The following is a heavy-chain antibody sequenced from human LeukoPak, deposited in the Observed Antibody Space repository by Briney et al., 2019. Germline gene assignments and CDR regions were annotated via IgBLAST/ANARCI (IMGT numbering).Heavy chain of an antibody. CDR2: ISYEASNQ. J-gene: IGHJ4*02. Sequence: GRSLRLSCAASGLTFSSHAMHWVRQAPGKGLEWMAVISYEASNQYYADSVRGRFTISRDNSKNTLSLQMNSLRDEDTALYYCARDYRVGCTSDDCYPIDYWGQGTLVTVSS. V-gene: IGHV3-30*01. CDR1: GLTFSSHA. D-gene: IGHD2-21*02. CDR3: ARDYRVGCTSDDCYPIDY.